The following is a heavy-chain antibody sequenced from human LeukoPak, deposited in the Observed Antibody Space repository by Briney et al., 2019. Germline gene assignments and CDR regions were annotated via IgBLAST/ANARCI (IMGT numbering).Heavy chain of an antibody. V-gene: IGHV3-23*01. CDR1: GFTFSTYA. J-gene: IGHJ4*02. CDR2: ISGSGGST. D-gene: IGHD2-15*01. Sequence: GGSLRLSCAASGFTFSTYAMSWVRQAPGKGLEWASGISGSGGSTYYADSVKGRFTISRDNSKNTLYLQMNSLRAEDTAVYYCARDPYCSGGSCYDGLDYWGQGTLVTVSS. CDR3: ARDPYCSGGSCYDGLDY.